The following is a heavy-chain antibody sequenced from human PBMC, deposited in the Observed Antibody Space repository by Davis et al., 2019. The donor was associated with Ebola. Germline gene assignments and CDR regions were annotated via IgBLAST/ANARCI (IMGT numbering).Heavy chain of an antibody. Sequence: GESLKISCAASGFTFSSYAMSWVRQAPGKGLEWVSSISSSSSYIYYADSVKGRFTISRDDAKNSLYLQMNSLRDEDTAVYYCAKDRTYYDFWSGYWSYYYGMDVWGQGTTVTVSS. CDR3: AKDRTYYDFWSGYWSYYYGMDV. J-gene: IGHJ6*02. CDR2: ISSSSSYI. CDR1: GFTFSSYA. D-gene: IGHD3-3*01. V-gene: IGHV3-21*01.